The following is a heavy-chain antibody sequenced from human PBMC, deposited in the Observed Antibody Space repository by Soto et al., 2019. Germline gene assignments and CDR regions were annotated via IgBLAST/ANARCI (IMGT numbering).Heavy chain of an antibody. J-gene: IGHJ4*02. D-gene: IGHD2-2*01. V-gene: IGHV3-21*04. CDR1: GFTFSSYS. CDR3: ARHYAASLFPRALGN. Sequence: GGSLRLSCAASGFTFSSYSMNWVRQAPGKGLEWVSSISSSSSYIYYADSVKGRFTISRDNAKNSLYLQMNSLRAEDTAVYYCARHYAASLFPRALGNWGPGTLVTVSS. CDR2: ISSSSSYI.